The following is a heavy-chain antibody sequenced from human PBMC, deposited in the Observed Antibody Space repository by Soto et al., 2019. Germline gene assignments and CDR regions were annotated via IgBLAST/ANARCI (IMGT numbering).Heavy chain of an antibody. CDR3: AKEGGCSSTSCYEPGVYYGMDV. CDR2: ISYDGSNK. CDR1: GFTFSSYG. D-gene: IGHD2-2*01. Sequence: QVQLVESGGGVVQPGRSLRLSCAASGFTFSSYGMHWVRQAPGKGLEWVAVISYDGSNKYYADSVKGRFTISRDNSKNTLYLQMNSLRAEDTAVYYCAKEGGCSSTSCYEPGVYYGMDVWGQGTTVTVSS. V-gene: IGHV3-30*18. J-gene: IGHJ6*02.